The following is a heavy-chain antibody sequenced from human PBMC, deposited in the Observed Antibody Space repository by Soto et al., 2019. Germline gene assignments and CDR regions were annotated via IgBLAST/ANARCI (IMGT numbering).Heavy chain of an antibody. CDR3: ARENYYGSGMGAFDI. J-gene: IGHJ3*02. CDR1: GFTVSSNY. Sequence: EVQVVESGGGSVQPGGSLRLSCAASGFTVSSNYMSWVRQAPGKGLEWVSVIYSVGNSYYADSVKGRFTIYRDNSKNTLYLQMNSLRVEDTAVYYCARENYYGSGMGAFDIWGQGTVVTVSS. V-gene: IGHV3-66*01. D-gene: IGHD3-10*01. CDR2: IYSVGNS.